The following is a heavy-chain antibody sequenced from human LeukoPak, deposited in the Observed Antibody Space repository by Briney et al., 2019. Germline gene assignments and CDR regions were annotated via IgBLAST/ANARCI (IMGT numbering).Heavy chain of an antibody. Sequence: SETLSLTCTVSGGSISSYYWSWIRQPPGKGLEWIGYIYYSGSTNYNPSLKSRVTISVDTSKNQFSLKLSSVTAADTAVYYCARESRRRDFDYWGQGTLVTVSS. CDR3: ARESRRRDFDY. J-gene: IGHJ4*02. CDR2: IYYSGST. V-gene: IGHV4-59*01. CDR1: GGSISSYY. D-gene: IGHD5/OR15-5a*01.